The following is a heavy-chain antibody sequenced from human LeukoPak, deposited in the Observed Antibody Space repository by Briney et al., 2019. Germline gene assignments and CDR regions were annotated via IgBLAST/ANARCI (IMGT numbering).Heavy chain of an antibody. D-gene: IGHD6-6*01. Sequence: ASVKVSCKASGYTFTSYGISWVGQAPGQGVEGMGWISAYNGKTNYAQKLQGRVTITTDTSTSTAYMELRSLRSDDTAVYYCARDLGYSSSFGYWGQGTLVTVSS. J-gene: IGHJ4*02. CDR3: ARDLGYSSSFGY. CDR2: ISAYNGKT. V-gene: IGHV1-18*01. CDR1: GYTFTSYG.